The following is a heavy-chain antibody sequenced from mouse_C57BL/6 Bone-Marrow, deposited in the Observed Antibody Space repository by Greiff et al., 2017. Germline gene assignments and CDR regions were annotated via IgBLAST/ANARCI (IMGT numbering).Heavy chain of an antibody. J-gene: IGHJ2*01. Sequence: EVQLQQSGAELVRPGASVKLSCTASGFNIKDDYMHWVKQRPEQGLEWIGWIDPENGDTEYASKFQGKATITADPSSNTAYLQLSSLTSEDTAVYYCASMYYFDYWGQGTTLTVSS. D-gene: IGHD2-3*01. CDR2: IDPENGDT. CDR3: ASMYYFDY. CDR1: GFNIKDDY. V-gene: IGHV14-4*01.